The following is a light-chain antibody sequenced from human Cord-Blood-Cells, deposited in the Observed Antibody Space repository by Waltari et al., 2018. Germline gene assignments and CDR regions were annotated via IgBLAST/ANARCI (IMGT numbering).Light chain of an antibody. J-gene: IGKJ4*01. Sequence: DIQMTQFPSSLSASVGVRVTLTCRASQSISSYLNWYQQKPGKAPKLLIYAASSLQSGVPSRFSGSGSGTDFTLTISSLQPEDFATYYCQQSYSTPLTFGGGTKVEIK. CDR2: AAS. V-gene: IGKV1-39*01. CDR1: QSISSY. CDR3: QQSYSTPLT.